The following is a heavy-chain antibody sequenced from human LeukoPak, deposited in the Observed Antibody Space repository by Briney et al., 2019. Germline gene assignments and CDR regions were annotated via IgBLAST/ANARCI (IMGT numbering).Heavy chain of an antibody. D-gene: IGHD2-21*01. CDR1: GGSISSGGYY. CDR3: ARAKRFQGCVDP. Sequence: PSETLSLTCTVSGGSISSGGYYWSWIRQHPGKGLEWIGYIYYSGSTYYNPSLKSRVTISVDTSKNQFSLKLSSVTAADTAVYYCARAKRFQGCVDPWGQGTLVTVSS. J-gene: IGHJ5*02. CDR2: IYYSGST. V-gene: IGHV4-31*03.